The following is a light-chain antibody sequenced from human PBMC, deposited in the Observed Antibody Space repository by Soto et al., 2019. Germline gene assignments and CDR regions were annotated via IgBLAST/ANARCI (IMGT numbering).Light chain of an antibody. CDR1: SSDVGTYKY. CDR3: NSYTTSSTLV. J-gene: IGLJ1*01. V-gene: IGLV2-14*03. Sequence: QSALTQPASVSGSPGQSITISCTGTSSDVGTYKYVSWYQQHPGQAPKLMIYDVSNRPSGVSNRFSGSKSGNTASLTISGLQAEDEADYYCNSYTTSSTLVFGTGTKVTVL. CDR2: DVS.